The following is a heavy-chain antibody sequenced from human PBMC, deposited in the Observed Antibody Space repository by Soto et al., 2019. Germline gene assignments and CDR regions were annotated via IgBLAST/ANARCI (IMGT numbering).Heavy chain of an antibody. Sequence: GGSLILSCAASGLNFSTYLMHWVRQAPEKGLVWVSRINSDGSTTNYADSVKGRFTISRDNARNTLYLQMNSLRAEDTAVYYCARDLTTEGYWGQGTLVTVSS. CDR2: INSDGSTT. D-gene: IGHD4-17*01. V-gene: IGHV3-74*01. CDR3: ARDLTTEGY. CDR1: GLNFSTYL. J-gene: IGHJ4*02.